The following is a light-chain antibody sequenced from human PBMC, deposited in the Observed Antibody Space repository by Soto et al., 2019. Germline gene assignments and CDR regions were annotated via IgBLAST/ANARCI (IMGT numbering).Light chain of an antibody. CDR1: QSVSNY. V-gene: IGKV3-11*01. J-gene: IGKJ4*01. CDR2: DSS. CDR3: QQRRVWPLT. Sequence: VLTQSPAILSLSPGERATLSCRASQSVSNYLAWYQQRPGQAPRLLIYDSSNRATGIPARFSASGSGTDFPLTICSLEPDDFAVFYCQQRRVWPLTFGGGTKVEIK.